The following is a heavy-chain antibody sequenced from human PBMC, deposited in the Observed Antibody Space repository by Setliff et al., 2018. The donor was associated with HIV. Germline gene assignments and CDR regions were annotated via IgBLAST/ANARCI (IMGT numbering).Heavy chain of an antibody. D-gene: IGHD3-22*01. Sequence: SETLSLTCTVSGGSITSSYWSWIRQPAGKGLEWIGRIYTSGSTNYNPSLKSRVTMSIDTSKKQFSLKLASVTAADTAVYYCARGGSYDTFDYWGREPWSPSPQ. CDR1: GGSITSSY. V-gene: IGHV4-4*07. CDR2: IYTSGST. CDR3: ARGGSYDTFDY. J-gene: IGHJ4*02.